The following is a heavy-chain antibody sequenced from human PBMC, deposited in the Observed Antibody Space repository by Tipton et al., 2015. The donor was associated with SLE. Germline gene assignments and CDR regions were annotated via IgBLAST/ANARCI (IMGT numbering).Heavy chain of an antibody. J-gene: IGHJ5*02. CDR2: ISSRYDTT. CDR3: AKNLALTGATLVPHH. D-gene: IGHD7-27*01. CDR1: GFTFSTYA. Sequence: GSLRLSCAASGFTFSTYAMSWVRQAPGKGLEWVSGISSRYDTTFYADSVKGRFTISRDNSKNTLFLQMNTLRAEDTAVYYCAKNLALTGATLVPHHCGQGTLVTVSS. V-gene: IGHV3-23*01.